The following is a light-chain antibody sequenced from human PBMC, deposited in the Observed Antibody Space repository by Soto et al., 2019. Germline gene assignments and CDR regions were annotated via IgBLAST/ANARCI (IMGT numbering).Light chain of an antibody. CDR2: EAS. Sequence: EIVRTQSPVTLSASPGDRVSLSCRASPSVDINLAWYPTKPGQDPWMLIYEASTRASDIPSRFSGSGSGTDFNLTLRRLHSEDFAVYDGQQRSDWTRTFGPGTKVDNK. V-gene: IGKV3-15*01. CDR3: QQRSDWTRT. CDR1: PSVDIN. J-gene: IGKJ1*01.